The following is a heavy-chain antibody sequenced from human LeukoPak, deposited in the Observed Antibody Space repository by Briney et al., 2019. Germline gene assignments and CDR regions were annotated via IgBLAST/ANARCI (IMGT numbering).Heavy chain of an antibody. Sequence: GGSLRLSCAASGFTFSNFGMHWVRQAPGKGLEWVAFIQYDGNDKFYADSVKGRFTISRDNSKNTMYLQMNSLRAEDTAVYYCAKASGGAGTDYWGQGTLVTVSS. D-gene: IGHD6-19*01. CDR3: AKASGGAGTDY. J-gene: IGHJ4*02. CDR2: IQYDGNDK. V-gene: IGHV3-30*02. CDR1: GFTFSNFG.